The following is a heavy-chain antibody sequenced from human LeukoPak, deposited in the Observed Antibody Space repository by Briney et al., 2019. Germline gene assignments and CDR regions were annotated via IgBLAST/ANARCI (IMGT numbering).Heavy chain of an antibody. J-gene: IGHJ4*02. V-gene: IGHV4-39*07. D-gene: IGHD3-16*02. Sequence: SETLSLTCTVSGDSISSSTYYWGWIRQPPGKGLEWIGTIYYSGTTYYNPSLKSRVTISVDTSKNQFSLKLSSVTAADTAVYYCARLPYDYVWGSYRSSYYFDYWGQGTLVTVSS. CDR1: GDSISSSTYY. CDR2: IYYSGTT. CDR3: ARLPYDYVWGSYRSSYYFDY.